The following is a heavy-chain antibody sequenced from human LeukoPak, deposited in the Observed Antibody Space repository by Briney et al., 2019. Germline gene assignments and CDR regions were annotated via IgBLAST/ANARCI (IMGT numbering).Heavy chain of an antibody. CDR2: IYPGDSDT. D-gene: IGHD4-23*01. CDR3: ARHTNDFGGNGDY. CDR1: GYSFTSYW. J-gene: IGHJ4*02. Sequence: GESLKISCKASGYSFTSYWIGWVRQMPGKGLEWMGIIYPGDSDTRYSLSFQGQVTISADKSISTAYLQWSSLKASDTAMYYCARHTNDFGGNGDYWGQGTLVTVSS. V-gene: IGHV5-51*01.